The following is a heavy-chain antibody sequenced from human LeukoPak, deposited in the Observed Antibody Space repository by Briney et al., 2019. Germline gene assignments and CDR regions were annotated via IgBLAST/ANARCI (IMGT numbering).Heavy chain of an antibody. CDR2: IKQDGSEK. J-gene: IGHJ4*02. D-gene: IGHD6-19*01. V-gene: IGHV3-7*01. Sequence: GGSLRLSCAASGFTLSTSWMTWVRQAPGKGLEWVTNIKQDGSEKYYVDSVKGRFTISRDNAKNSLYLQMNSLRAEDTAVYYCARNSSGWYEFDYWGQGTLVTVSS. CDR3: ARNSSGWYEFDY. CDR1: GFTLSTSW.